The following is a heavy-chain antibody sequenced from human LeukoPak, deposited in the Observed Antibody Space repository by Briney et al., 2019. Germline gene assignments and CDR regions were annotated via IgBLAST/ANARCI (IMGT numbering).Heavy chain of an antibody. CDR1: GFTLSTYW. V-gene: IGHV3-7*01. CDR3: ASWGAGGNS. CDR2: INPDGSGK. J-gene: IGHJ4*02. Sequence: GGSLRLSCEASGFTLSTYWMNWVRQVPGKGLDWVANINPDGSGKRYVDSVEGRFTIARDNADNPLSLQMNSLRAEDTAVYYCASWGAGGNSWGQGTLVTVSS. D-gene: IGHD3-16*01.